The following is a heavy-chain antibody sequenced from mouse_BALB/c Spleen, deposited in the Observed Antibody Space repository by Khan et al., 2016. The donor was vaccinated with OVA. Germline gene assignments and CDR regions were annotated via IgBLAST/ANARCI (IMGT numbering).Heavy chain of an antibody. CDR1: GYSITSDYA. CDR2: ISYSGST. V-gene: IGHV3-2*02. Sequence: VQLKESGPGLVKPSQSLSLTCTVTGYSITSDYAWNWIRQFPGNKLEWMGYISYSGSTNNNPSLKSRISITRDSSKNQFFLKLNSVTTEDTATYYCARDGSRYNYAMDYWGQGTSVTVSS. CDR3: ARDGSRYNYAMDY. D-gene: IGHD2-3*01. J-gene: IGHJ4*01.